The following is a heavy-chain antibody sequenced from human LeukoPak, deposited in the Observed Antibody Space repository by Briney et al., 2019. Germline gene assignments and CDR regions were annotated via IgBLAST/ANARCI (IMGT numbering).Heavy chain of an antibody. D-gene: IGHD6-19*01. CDR1: GFTFTSYV. Sequence: GGSLRLSCAASGFTFTSYVMSWVRQAPGKGLEWVSAISGSSDSTYYADSVKGRFTISRDNSNNTLYLQMNSLRAEDTAVYYCARDRGSGWHTFDYWGQGTLVTVSS. V-gene: IGHV3-23*01. CDR3: ARDRGSGWHTFDY. J-gene: IGHJ4*02. CDR2: ISGSSDST.